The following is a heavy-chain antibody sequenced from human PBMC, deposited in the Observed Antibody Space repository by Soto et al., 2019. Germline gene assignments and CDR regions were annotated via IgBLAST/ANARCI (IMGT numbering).Heavy chain of an antibody. D-gene: IGHD2-2*02. CDR1: GGSVSSGSYY. V-gene: IGHV4-61*01. J-gene: IGHJ3*02. Sequence: PSETLSLTCTVSGGSVSSGSYYWSWTRQPPGKGLEWIGYIYYSGSTNYNPSLKSRVTISVDTSKNQFSLKLSSVTAADTAVYYCAREPGYCSSTSCYTGDAFDIWGQGTMVTVSS. CDR2: IYYSGST. CDR3: AREPGYCSSTSCYTGDAFDI.